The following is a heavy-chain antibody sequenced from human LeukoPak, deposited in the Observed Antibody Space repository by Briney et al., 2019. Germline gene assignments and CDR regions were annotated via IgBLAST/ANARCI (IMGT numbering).Heavy chain of an antibody. Sequence: GGSLRLSCAASGFTSFSYVMSWVRQAPGKGLEWVSAISGGGGSTYYADSVKGRFTISRDNSMNTLYLQMNSLRADDTAVYYCANPGRYSSGWVFPPCFDYWGAGTLVTVSS. CDR2: ISGGGGST. J-gene: IGHJ4*02. D-gene: IGHD6-19*01. CDR1: GFTSFSYV. V-gene: IGHV3-23*01. CDR3: ANPGRYSSGWVFPPCFDY.